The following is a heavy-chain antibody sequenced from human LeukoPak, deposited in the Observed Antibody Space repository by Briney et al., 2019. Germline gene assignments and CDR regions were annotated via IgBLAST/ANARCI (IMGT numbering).Heavy chain of an antibody. CDR3: AKTVTRGGDYYYYYMDV. D-gene: IGHD4-11*01. Sequence: PSETLSLTCTVSGGSISSYYWSWIRQPPGKGLEWIGYIYYSGSTNYNPSLKSRVTISVDTSKNQFSLKLSSVTAADTAVYYCAKTVTRGGDYYYYYMDVWGKGTTVTVSS. CDR1: GGSISSYY. V-gene: IGHV4-59*01. J-gene: IGHJ6*03. CDR2: IYYSGST.